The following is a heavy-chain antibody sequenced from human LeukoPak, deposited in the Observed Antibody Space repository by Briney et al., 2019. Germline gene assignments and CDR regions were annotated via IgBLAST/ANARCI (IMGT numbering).Heavy chain of an antibody. CDR3: AKEWGYYFDY. V-gene: IGHV3-30*18. CDR1: GFTFSSYG. D-gene: IGHD3-16*01. Sequence: PGGSLRLSCAASGFTFSSYGMHWVRQAPGKGLEWVAVISYDGSNKYYADSVKGRFTISRDSSKNTLYLQMNSLRAEDTAVYYCAKEWGYYFDYWGQGTLVTVSS. CDR2: ISYDGSNK. J-gene: IGHJ4*02.